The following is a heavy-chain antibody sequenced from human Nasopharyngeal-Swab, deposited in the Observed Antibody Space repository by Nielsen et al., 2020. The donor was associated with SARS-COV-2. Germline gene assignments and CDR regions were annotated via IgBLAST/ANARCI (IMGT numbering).Heavy chain of an antibody. CDR1: GGSFSGYY. D-gene: IGHD5-18*01. Sequence: SETLSLTCAVYGGSFSGYYCSWIRQPPGKGLEWIGEINHSGSTNYNPSLKSRVTISVDTSKNQFSLKLSSVTAADTAVYYCARRGQLWSPDGLGYWGQGTLVTVSS. V-gene: IGHV4-34*01. CDR3: ARRGQLWSPDGLGY. J-gene: IGHJ4*02. CDR2: INHSGST.